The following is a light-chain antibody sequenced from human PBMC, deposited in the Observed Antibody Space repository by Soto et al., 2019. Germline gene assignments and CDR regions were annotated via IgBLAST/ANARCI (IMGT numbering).Light chain of an antibody. J-gene: IGKJ4*01. Sequence: DIQLTPSPSVLSASVVDTVTITCRASQALSNYLAWYQQKPGKAPDLLIYSASTLQSGVPSRFSGSGSETEFSLTIRALQPEDFATYYCLKDYNYPLNCGGGTKGAIK. V-gene: IGKV1-9*01. CDR1: QALSNY. CDR3: LKDYNYPLN. CDR2: SAS.